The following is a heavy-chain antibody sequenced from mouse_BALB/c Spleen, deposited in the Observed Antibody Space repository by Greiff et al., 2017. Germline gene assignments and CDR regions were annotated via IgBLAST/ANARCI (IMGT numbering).Heavy chain of an antibody. D-gene: IGHD1-1*01. J-gene: IGHJ3*01. CDR2: IWGDGST. V-gene: IGHV2-6-7*01. Sequence: VQGVESGPGLVAPSQSLSITCTVSGFSFTGYGVNWVRQPPGKGLEWLGMIWGDGSTDYNSAIKSRLSISKDNSKSQVFLKMNSLQTDDTARYYCASVSGSSWFAYWGQGTLVTVSA. CDR1: GFSFTGYG. CDR3: ASVSGSSWFAY.